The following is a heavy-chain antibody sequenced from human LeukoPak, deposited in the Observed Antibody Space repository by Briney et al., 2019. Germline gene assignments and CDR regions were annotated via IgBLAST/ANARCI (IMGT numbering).Heavy chain of an antibody. CDR2: SSAYKSNT. D-gene: IGHD2-2*01. Sequence: PSVKVSCKASAYTFTSYGISWVRQAPGQGLEWMGWSSAYKSNTNYAQKLQGRVTMITDTSTSTAYMELRSLRSDDTAVYYCARDAWHQENAFDIWGQGTMVTVSS. CDR1: AYTFTSYG. J-gene: IGHJ3*02. CDR3: ARDAWHQENAFDI. V-gene: IGHV1-18*01.